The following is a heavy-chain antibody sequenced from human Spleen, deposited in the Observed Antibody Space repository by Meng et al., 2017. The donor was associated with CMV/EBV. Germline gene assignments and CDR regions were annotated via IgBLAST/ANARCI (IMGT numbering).Heavy chain of an antibody. CDR1: GGAFNTYS. CDR3: GIDYDNYAWFDI. CDR2: INHFGAT. D-gene: IGHD3-9*01. Sequence: SVKVSCKASGGAFNTYSITWVRQAPGQGLQWVGGINHFGATNYAQKFQGRVTITRDDAASTAYLDLSSLRSEDTVIYYCGIDYDNYAWFDIWGQGTLVTVSS. J-gene: IGHJ5*02. V-gene: IGHV1-69*05.